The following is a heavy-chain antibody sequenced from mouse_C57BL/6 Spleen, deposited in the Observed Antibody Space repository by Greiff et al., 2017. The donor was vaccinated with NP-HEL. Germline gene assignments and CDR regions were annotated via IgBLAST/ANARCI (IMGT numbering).Heavy chain of an antibody. J-gene: IGHJ4*01. V-gene: IGHV1-69*01. Sequence: QVQLQQPGAELVMPGASVKLSCKASGYTFTSYWMHWVKQRPGQGLEWIGEIDPSDSYTNYNQQFKGKSTLTVDKSSSTAYMQLSSLTSEDSAVYYCARREVYYAMDYWGQGTSVTVSS. CDR2: IDPSDSYT. CDR1: GYTFTSYW. CDR3: ARREVYYAMDY.